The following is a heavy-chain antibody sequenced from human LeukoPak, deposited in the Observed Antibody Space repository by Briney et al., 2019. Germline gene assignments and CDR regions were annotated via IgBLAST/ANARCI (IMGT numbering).Heavy chain of an antibody. D-gene: IGHD6-19*01. J-gene: IGHJ4*02. CDR3: GREGSSGPVDY. V-gene: IGHV4-4*02. CDR1: GDSITSNYW. Sequence: PSGTLSLTCDVSGDSITSNYWWIWARQPPGKGLEWIGEIYHSGSTTYNPSLKSRVTISVDKSKNQFSLKLSSVIAADTAVYYCGREGSSGPVDYWGQGTLVTVSS. CDR2: IYHSGST.